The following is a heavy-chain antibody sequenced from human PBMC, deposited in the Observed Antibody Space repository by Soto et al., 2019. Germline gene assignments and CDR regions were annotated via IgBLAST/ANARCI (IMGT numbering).Heavy chain of an antibody. V-gene: IGHV2-5*08. CDR2: IYWDDDK. CDR1: GVSISDYYW. J-gene: IGHJ4*02. Sequence: TLSLTCTVAGVSISDYYWNWIRQPPGKALEWLALIYWDDDKRYSPSLKSSLTITKDTAKNQVVLTMTNVPPEDPATFLAAHGGPITTVVFDNWGKGTLVTASP. D-gene: IGHD1-20*01. CDR3: AHGGPITTVVFDN.